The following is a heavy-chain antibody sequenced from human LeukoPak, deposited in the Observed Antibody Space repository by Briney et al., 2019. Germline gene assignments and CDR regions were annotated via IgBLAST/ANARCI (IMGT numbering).Heavy chain of an antibody. CDR2: IYSGGST. J-gene: IGHJ3*02. V-gene: IGHV3-53*01. CDR1: GFTVSSNY. D-gene: IGHD3-22*01. Sequence: PGGSLRLSCAASGFTVSSNYMSWVRQAPGKGLEWVSVIYSGGSTYYADSVKGRFTLSRDNSKNTLYLQMNSLRAEDTAVYYCARWALGGYYDSTEAFDIWGQGTMVTVSS. CDR3: ARWALGGYYDSTEAFDI.